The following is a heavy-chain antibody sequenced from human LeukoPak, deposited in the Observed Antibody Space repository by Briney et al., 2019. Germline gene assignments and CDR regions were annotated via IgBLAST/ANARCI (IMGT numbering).Heavy chain of an antibody. CDR1: GFTFTTYW. CDR3: ARDAVDTADAV. D-gene: IGHD5-18*01. CDR2: INSDGSIT. V-gene: IGHV3-74*01. Sequence: GGSLRLSCAASGFTFTTYWMHWVRQAPGKGLVWVSHINSDGSITSYADSVKGRFTISRDNAKNTLYLQMNSLRAEDTAVYYCARDAVDTADAVWGQGITVTVSS. J-gene: IGHJ6*02.